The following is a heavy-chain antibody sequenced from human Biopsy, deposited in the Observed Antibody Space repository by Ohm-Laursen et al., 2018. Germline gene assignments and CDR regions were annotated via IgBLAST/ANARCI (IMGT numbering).Heavy chain of an antibody. J-gene: IGHJ4*02. CDR3: ARDGEAKYYKHGVCPSDF. CDR2: ISASGNHI. Sequence: LRLSCAASGFTFSGFSMNWVRQAPGKGLEWVSSISASGNHIYYTDSVKGRFTVSRDNGKNSVYLQMNSLRVEDTAVYYCARDGEAKYYKHGVCPSDFWGQGTLVTVSS. V-gene: IGHV3-21*01. CDR1: GFTFSGFS. D-gene: IGHD2-8*01.